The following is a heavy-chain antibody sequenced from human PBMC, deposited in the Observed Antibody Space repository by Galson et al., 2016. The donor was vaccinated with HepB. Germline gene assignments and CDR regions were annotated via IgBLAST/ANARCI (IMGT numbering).Heavy chain of an antibody. CDR2: IYPGDSET. CDR3: ARGVSGWSMDY. J-gene: IGHJ4*02. CDR1: GFGFHTYW. V-gene: IGHV5-51*01. D-gene: IGHD6-19*01. Sequence: QSGAEVKKPGESLKISCKASGFGFHTYWIAWVRQMPGKGLEWMGLIYPGDSETRYNPSFQGQVTFSADKSVNTASLQWISLKTSDTAMYYCARGVSGWSMDYWGQGTLVTVSS.